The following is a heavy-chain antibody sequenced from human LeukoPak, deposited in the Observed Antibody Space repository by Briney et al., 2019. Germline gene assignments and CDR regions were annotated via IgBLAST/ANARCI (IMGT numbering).Heavy chain of an antibody. Sequence: ASVKVSCTASGYTFTGYYMHWVRQAPGQGLEWMGWINPNSGGTNYAQKFQGRVTMTRDTSISTAYMELSRLRSDDTAVYYCAREAVVTPRGIDYWGQGTLVTVSS. CDR2: INPNSGGT. CDR3: AREAVVTPRGIDY. J-gene: IGHJ4*02. V-gene: IGHV1-2*02. D-gene: IGHD4-23*01. CDR1: GYTFTGYY.